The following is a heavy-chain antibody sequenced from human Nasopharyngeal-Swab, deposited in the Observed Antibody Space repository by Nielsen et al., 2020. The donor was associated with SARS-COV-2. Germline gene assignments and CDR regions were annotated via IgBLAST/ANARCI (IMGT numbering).Heavy chain of an antibody. J-gene: IGHJ6*02. Sequence: GGSLRLSCAASGFTFSSYGMHWVRQAPGKGLEWVAVIWYDGSNKYYADSVKGRFTISRDNSKNTLYLQMNSLRAEDTAVYYCAREASSGYYVYYYYYGMDVWGQGTTVTVSS. CDR2: IWYDGSNK. D-gene: IGHD3-22*01. V-gene: IGHV3-33*01. CDR3: AREASSGYYVYYYYYGMDV. CDR1: GFTFSSYG.